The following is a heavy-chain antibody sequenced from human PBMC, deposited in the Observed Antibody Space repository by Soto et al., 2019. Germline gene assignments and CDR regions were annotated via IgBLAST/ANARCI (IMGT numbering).Heavy chain of an antibody. CDR2: IYDTGTT. J-gene: IGHJ5*02. V-gene: IGHV4-4*07. CDR3: VRDGTKTLRDWFDP. D-gene: IGHD1-1*01. CDR1: GASISGFY. Sequence: SETLSLTCTVSGASISGFYWSWIRKSAGKGLGWIGRIYDTGTTVYNPSRESRVMMSVDTSKKQFSLKLRSVAAAHTAVYYCVRDGTKTLRDWFDPWGQGISVTVSS.